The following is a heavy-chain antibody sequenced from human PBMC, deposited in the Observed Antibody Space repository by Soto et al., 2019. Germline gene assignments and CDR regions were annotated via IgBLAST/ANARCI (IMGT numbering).Heavy chain of an antibody. J-gene: IGHJ5*02. CDR3: ARDRTSSSSWYWFDP. Sequence: GGSLRLSCAASGFTFSSYWMSWVRQAPGKGLEWVANIKQDGSEKYYVDSVKGRFTISRDNAKNSLYLQMNSLRAEDTAVYYCARDRTSSSSWYWFDPWGQGTLVTVSS. CDR2: IKQDGSEK. CDR1: GFTFSSYW. D-gene: IGHD6-13*01. V-gene: IGHV3-7*03.